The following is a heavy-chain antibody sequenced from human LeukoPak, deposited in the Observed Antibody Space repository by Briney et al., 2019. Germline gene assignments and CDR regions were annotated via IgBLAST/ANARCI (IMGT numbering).Heavy chain of an antibody. CDR2: ISSSSSTI. D-gene: IGHD3-10*01. Sequence: GGSLRLSCAASGFTFSGYSMNWVRQAPGKGLEWVSYISSSSSTIYYADSVKGRFTISRDNAKNSLYLQMNSLRAEDTAVYYCAKNPGSGSYYAPLEYWGQGTLVTVSS. V-gene: IGHV3-48*01. CDR3: AKNPGSGSYYAPLEY. CDR1: GFTFSGYS. J-gene: IGHJ4*02.